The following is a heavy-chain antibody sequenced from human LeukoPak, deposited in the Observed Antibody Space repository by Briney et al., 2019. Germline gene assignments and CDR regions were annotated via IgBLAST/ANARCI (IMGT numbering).Heavy chain of an antibody. CDR2: INHSGST. CDR3: ARRPPKGYCSSTSCYIVFDP. CDR1: GESFSGYY. D-gene: IGHD2-2*02. Sequence: SETLSLTCAVYGESFSGYYWSWIRQPPGKGLEWIGEINHSGSTNYNPSLKSRVTISVDTSKNQFSLKLSSVTAADTAVYYCARRPPKGYCSSTSCYIVFDPWGQGTLVTVSS. J-gene: IGHJ5*02. V-gene: IGHV4-34*01.